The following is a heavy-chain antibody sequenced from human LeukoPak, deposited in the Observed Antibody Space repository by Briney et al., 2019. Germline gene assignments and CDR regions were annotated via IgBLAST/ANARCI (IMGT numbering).Heavy chain of an antibody. CDR3: TRMSREAPGLPDL. J-gene: IGHJ5*02. CDR2: IRYDGSNK. CDR1: GFTFSSYG. D-gene: IGHD5-24*01. Sequence: GGSLRLSCAASGFTFSSYGMHWVRQAPGKGLEWVAFIRYDGSNKYYADSVKGRFTISRDNSKNTLYLQIGSLRADDTAVYYCTRMSREAPGLPDLWGQGTLVTVSS. V-gene: IGHV3-30*02.